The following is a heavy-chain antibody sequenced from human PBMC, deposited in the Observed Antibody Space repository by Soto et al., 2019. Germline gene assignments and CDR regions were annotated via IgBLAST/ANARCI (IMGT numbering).Heavy chain of an antibody. V-gene: IGHV3-30*18. CDR2: ISYDGSNK. CDR3: AKVSSGSGSYGLDY. Sequence: QVQLVESWGGVVQPGRSLRLSCAASGFTFSSYGMHWVRQAPGKGLEWVAVISYDGSNKYYADSVKGRFTISRDNSKNTLYLQMNSLRAEDTAVYYCAKVSSGSGSYGLDYWGQGTLVTVSS. CDR1: GFTFSSYG. D-gene: IGHD3-10*01. J-gene: IGHJ4*02.